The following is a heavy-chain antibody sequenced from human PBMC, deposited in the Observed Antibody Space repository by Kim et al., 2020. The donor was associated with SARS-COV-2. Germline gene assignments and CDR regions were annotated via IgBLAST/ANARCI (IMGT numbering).Heavy chain of an antibody. V-gene: IGHV3-73*01. CDR3: ATCLPVAHFDF. CDR1: GFTFSDST. Sequence: GGSLRLSCVASGFTFSDSTVYWVRQASGKGLEWVGRIRSKTNRYATAYGASVEGRFTISRDDSRNTAYLQMNSLKIEDTAVYFCATCLPVAHFDFGGQGT. D-gene: IGHD6-19*01. J-gene: IGHJ4*02. CDR2: IRSKTNRYAT.